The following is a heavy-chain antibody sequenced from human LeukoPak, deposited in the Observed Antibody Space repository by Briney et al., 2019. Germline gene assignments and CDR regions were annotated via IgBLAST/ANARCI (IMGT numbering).Heavy chain of an antibody. J-gene: IGHJ4*02. CDR1: GFTFSSYA. Sequence: PGGSLRLSCAAFGFTFSSYAMSWVRQAPGKGLEWVSAISGSGGSTYYADSVKGRFTISRDNSKNTLYLQMNSLRAEDTAVYYCAKDGSRIQLWFDYWGQGTLVTVSS. CDR2: ISGSGGST. V-gene: IGHV3-23*01. CDR3: AKDGSRIQLWFDY. D-gene: IGHD5-18*01.